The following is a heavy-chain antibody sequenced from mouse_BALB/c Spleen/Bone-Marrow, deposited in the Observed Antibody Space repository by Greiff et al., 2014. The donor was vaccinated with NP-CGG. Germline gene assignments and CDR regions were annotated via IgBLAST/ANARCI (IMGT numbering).Heavy chain of an antibody. Sequence: VQLQQPGAELVKPGASVKLSCTASGFNIKDTYMHWVKQRPEQGLEWIGRIDPANGNTKYDPKFQGKATITADTSSNTAYLQLSSLTSEDTAVYYCARYYGNNYAMDYWGQGTTVTVSS. CDR3: ARYYGNNYAMDY. CDR1: GFNIKDTY. D-gene: IGHD2-1*01. J-gene: IGHJ4*01. V-gene: IGHV14-3*02. CDR2: IDPANGNT.